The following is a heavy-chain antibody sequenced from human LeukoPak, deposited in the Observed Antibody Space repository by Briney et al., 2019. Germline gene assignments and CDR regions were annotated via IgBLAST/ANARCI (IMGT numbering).Heavy chain of an antibody. CDR3: ARESSDGGWYFDL. Sequence: SETLSLTCTVSGGSISNGGYYWSWVRQLPGKGLEWIGYIYYSGGTYYNPSLKSRVTISVDTSKNQFSLKLSSVTAADTAVYYCARESSDGGWYFDLWGRGTQVTVSS. V-gene: IGHV4-31*03. CDR2: IYYSGGT. CDR1: GGSISNGGYY. J-gene: IGHJ2*01.